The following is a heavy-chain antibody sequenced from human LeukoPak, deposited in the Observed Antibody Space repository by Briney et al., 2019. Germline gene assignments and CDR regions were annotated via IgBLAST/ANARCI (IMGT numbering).Heavy chain of an antibody. CDR2: IYSSGTT. D-gene: IGHD6-13*01. V-gene: IGHV4-59*01. CDR3: ARERSSYRLDY. Sequence: SETLSLTCTVSGDSISGYFWNWVRQPPGKGLEWIGYIYSSGTTTFNPSFESRVTMSVDTSKNQFSLRLSSMTTADTAVYYCARERSSYRLDYWGQGALVTVSS. CDR1: GDSISGYF. J-gene: IGHJ4*02.